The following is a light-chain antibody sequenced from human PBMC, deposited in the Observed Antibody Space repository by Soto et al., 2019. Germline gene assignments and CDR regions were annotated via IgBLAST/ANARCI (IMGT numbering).Light chain of an antibody. CDR2: EVS. J-gene: IGLJ1*01. CDR1: SSDVGGYNY. CDR3: CSFAGTGTQYV. V-gene: IGLV2-14*01. Sequence: QSVLTQPASVSGSPGQSITISCTGTSSDVGGYNYVSWYQQHPGKAPKLTIFEVSNRPSGVSNRFSGSRSGNTASLTISGLQAEDEADYYCCSFAGTGTQYVFGTGTKLTVL.